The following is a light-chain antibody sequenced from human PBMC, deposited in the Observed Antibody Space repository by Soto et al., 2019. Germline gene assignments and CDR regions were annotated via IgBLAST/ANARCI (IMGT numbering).Light chain of an antibody. CDR2: EVS. CDR3: SSYTSISPRV. CDR1: SSDVGSYNY. V-gene: IGLV2-14*01. Sequence: QSALTQPASVSGSPGQSITISCTGTSSDVGSYNYVSWYQQHPGKAPKLMIYEVSNRPSGVSNRFSGSKSGNTASLTISGLQAEDEANYYCSSYTSISPRVFGRGTQLTVL. J-gene: IGLJ3*02.